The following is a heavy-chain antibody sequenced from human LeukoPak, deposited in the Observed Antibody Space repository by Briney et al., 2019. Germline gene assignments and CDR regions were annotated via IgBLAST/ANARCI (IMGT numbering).Heavy chain of an antibody. CDR3: VEGLHVDTAMGYY. CDR1: GFTFSSYA. V-gene: IGHV3-64D*06. J-gene: IGHJ4*02. Sequence: PGGSLRLSCSASGFTFSSYAMHWVRQAPGKGLEYVSAISSNGGSTYYADSVKGRFTISRDNSKNTLYLQMSSLRAEDTAVYHCVEGLHVDTAMGYYWGQGTLVTVSS. D-gene: IGHD5-18*01. CDR2: ISSNGGST.